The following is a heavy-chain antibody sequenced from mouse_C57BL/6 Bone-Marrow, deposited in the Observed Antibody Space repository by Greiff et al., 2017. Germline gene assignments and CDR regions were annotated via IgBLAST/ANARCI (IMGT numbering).Heavy chain of an antibody. CDR3: TRGGFTAVDYIDY. CDR2: IDPETGGT. V-gene: IGHV1-15*01. Sequence: QVQLQQSGPELVRPGASVTLSCKASGYTFTDYEMHWVKQTPVHGLEWIGAIDPETGGTAYNQKFKGKAILTADKSSSTAYMELRSLTSEDSAVYFCTRGGFTAVDYIDYWGQGTTLTVSS. J-gene: IGHJ2*01. D-gene: IGHD1-1*01. CDR1: GYTFTDYE.